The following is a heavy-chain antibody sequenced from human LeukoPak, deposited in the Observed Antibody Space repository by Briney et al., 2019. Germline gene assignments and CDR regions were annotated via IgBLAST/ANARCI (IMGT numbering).Heavy chain of an antibody. CDR3: ARERGVATSDYYGMDV. Sequence: VASVKVSCKASGGTFSSYAISWVQQAPGQGLEWMGRIIPILGIANYAQKFQGRVTITADKSTSTAYMELSSLRSEDTAVYYCARERGVATSDYYGMDVWGQGTTVTVSS. V-gene: IGHV1-69*04. CDR1: GGTFSSYA. D-gene: IGHD5-12*01. CDR2: IIPILGIA. J-gene: IGHJ6*02.